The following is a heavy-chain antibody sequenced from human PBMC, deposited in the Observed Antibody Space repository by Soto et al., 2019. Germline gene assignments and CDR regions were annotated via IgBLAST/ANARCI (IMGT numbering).Heavy chain of an antibody. CDR1: GGTFSSYA. J-gene: IGHJ6*02. D-gene: IGHD2-2*01. CDR3: ARSSGYCISSTCYSLQFLEWSLRGMDV. Sequence: SVKVSCKAYGGTFSSYAINWVRQAPVQGLEWMGGFIPFFGTSDYAQTFQGRVTITADESTSTAYMELSSLRSEDSAVYYCARSSGYCISSTCYSLQFLEWSLRGMDVWGQGTTVTVSS. V-gene: IGHV1-69*13. CDR2: FIPFFGTS.